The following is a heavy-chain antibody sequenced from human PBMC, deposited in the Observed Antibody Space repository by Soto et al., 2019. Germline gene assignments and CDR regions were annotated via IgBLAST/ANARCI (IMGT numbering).Heavy chain of an antibody. D-gene: IGHD1-20*01. CDR3: ARGLRGNWNQINRDYYYYYGMDV. CDR2: MNPNSGNT. Sequence: ASVKVSCKASGYTFTSYDINWVRQVTGQGLEWMGWMNPNSGNTGYAQKFQGRVTMTRNTSISTAYMELSSLRSEDTAVYYCARGLRGNWNQINRDYYYYYGMDVWGQGTTVTVSS. V-gene: IGHV1-8*01. J-gene: IGHJ6*02. CDR1: GYTFTSYD.